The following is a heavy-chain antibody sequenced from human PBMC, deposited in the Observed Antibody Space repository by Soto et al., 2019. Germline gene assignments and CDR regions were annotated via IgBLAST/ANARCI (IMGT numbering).Heavy chain of an antibody. J-gene: IGHJ4*02. D-gene: IGHD1-26*01. CDR1: GLTFSSYA. CDR3: ASSRSGSYFLFDY. Sequence: QVQLVESGGGVVQPGRSLRLSCAASGLTFSSYAMHWVRQAPGKGLEWVAVISYDGSNKYYADSVKGRFTISRDNSKNTLYLQMNSLRAEDTAVYYCASSRSGSYFLFDYWGQETLVTVSS. CDR2: ISYDGSNK. V-gene: IGHV3-30-3*01.